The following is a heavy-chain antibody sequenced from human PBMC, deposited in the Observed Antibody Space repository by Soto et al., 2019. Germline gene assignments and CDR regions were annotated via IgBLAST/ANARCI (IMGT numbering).Heavy chain of an antibody. V-gene: IGHV3-48*03. CDR1: GFTFSSYE. CDR3: ERDDYGVDV. Sequence: EVQLVESGGGLVQPGGSLRLSCAASGFTFSSYEMNWVRQAPGTGLEWVSYISSSGRTIYYADSVKGRFTISRDNAKNSLYLQMNSLRAEDTGVYDCERDDYGVDVWGQGTTVTVSS. CDR2: ISSSGRTI. J-gene: IGHJ6*02.